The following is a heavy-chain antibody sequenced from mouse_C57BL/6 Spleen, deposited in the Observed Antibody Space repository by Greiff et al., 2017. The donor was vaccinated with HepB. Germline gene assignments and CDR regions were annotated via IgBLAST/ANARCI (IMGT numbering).Heavy chain of an antibody. CDR3: ARNYDSSYGYFDV. D-gene: IGHD1-1*01. J-gene: IGHJ1*03. CDR2: IYPRSGNT. Sequence: VQLQESGAELARPGASVKLSCKASGYTFTSYGISWVKQRTGQGLEWIGEIYPRSGNTYYNEKFKGKATLTADKSSSTAYMELRSLTSEDSAVYFCARNYDSSYGYFDVWGTGTTVTVSS. CDR1: GYTFTSYG. V-gene: IGHV1-81*01.